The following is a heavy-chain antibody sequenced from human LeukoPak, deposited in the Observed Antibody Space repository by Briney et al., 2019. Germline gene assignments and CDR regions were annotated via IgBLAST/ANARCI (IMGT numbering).Heavy chain of an antibody. CDR1: GDSVSNIGSS. J-gene: IGHJ4*02. CDR3: ARRTYSAYVGHFDY. CDR2: TYYESGWIT. D-gene: IGHD5-12*01. V-gene: IGHV6-1*01. Sequence: SQTLSLTCVISGDSVSNIGSSWNWFRQSPSRGLEWLGRTYYESGWITNYASSVESRVTISPDTFRNQVSLQLNSVTPEDTAVYYCARRTYSAYVGHFDYWGQGTLVTVSS.